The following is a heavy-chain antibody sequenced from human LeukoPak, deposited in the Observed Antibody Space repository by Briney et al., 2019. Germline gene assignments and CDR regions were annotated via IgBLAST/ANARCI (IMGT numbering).Heavy chain of an antibody. Sequence: TGGSLRLSCAASGFTFSSYEMNWVRQAPGKGLVWVSYISSSGSNIYYADSVKGRFTISRDNAKNSLYLQMNSLRAEDTAVYYCARVRVYGATIVGYYYYGVDVWGQGTTVTVSS. CDR1: GFTFSSYE. J-gene: IGHJ6*02. D-gene: IGHD5-12*01. V-gene: IGHV3-48*03. CDR2: ISSSGSNI. CDR3: ARVRVYGATIVGYYYYGVDV.